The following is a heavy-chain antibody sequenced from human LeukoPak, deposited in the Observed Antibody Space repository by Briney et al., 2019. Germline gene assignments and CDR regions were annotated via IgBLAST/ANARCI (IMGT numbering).Heavy chain of an antibody. CDR1: GFTFSSYA. CDR3: AKPPYYYDSSGYFH. J-gene: IGHJ4*02. D-gene: IGHD3-22*01. V-gene: IGHV3-23*01. CDR2: ISGSGGST. Sequence: PGGSLRLSCAASGFTFSSYAMSWVRQAPGKGLEWVSAISGSGGSTYYADSVEGRFTISRDNSKNTLYLQMNSLRAEDTAVYYCAKPPYYYDSSGYFHWGQGTLVTVSS.